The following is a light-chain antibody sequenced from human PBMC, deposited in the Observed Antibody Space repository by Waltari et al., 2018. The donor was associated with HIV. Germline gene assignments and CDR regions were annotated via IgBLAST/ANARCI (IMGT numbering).Light chain of an antibody. CDR1: SSAVGGYNY. Sequence: QSALTQPRPVSGSPGQSVTIPCTGTSSAVGGYNYVSWYQQLPGKAPKLMIYDLTERPSGVPDRFSGSKSGNTASLTISGLQAEDEADYYCCSFAGSYTWLFGGGTKLTVL. CDR2: DLT. CDR3: CSFAGSYTWL. V-gene: IGLV2-11*01. J-gene: IGLJ2*01.